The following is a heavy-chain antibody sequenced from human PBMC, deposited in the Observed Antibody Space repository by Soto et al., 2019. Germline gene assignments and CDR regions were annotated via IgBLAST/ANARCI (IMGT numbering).Heavy chain of an antibody. CDR3: ARSMTRNMAFDI. V-gene: IGHV4-30-2*01. Sequence: PGKGLEWIGYIPHSGSPCYNPSPKTLVTIPVDRSKNQFSLKVSSVTAADTAVYYCARSMTRNMAFDIWGQGTMVTVSS. J-gene: IGHJ3*02. CDR2: IPHSGSP.